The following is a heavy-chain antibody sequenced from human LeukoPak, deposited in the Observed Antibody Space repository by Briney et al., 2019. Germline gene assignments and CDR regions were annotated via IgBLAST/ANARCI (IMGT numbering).Heavy chain of an antibody. V-gene: IGHV1-69*13. CDR2: IIPIFGTA. CDR1: GGTFSSYA. Sequence: SVTVSCKASGGTFSSYAISWVRQAPGHGLEWIGGIIPIFGTANYAQKFQGRVTITADESTSTAYMELSSLRSEDTAVYYCARVGLRYFDWFPQRDYWGQRTLVTVSS. J-gene: IGHJ4*02. CDR3: ARVGLRYFDWFPQRDY. D-gene: IGHD3-9*01.